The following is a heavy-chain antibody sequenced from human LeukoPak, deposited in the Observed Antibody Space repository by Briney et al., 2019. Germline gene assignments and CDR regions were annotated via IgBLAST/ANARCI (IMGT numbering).Heavy chain of an antibody. D-gene: IGHD1-26*01. Sequence: SETLSLTCSVSGGSLSSYYWSWVRQPPGKGLEWIGYIYYSGNTNYNPSLKSRVTISIDTSKNQFSLKLTSVTAADTAVYFCARGGWELPEGYFDFWGQGTLVTVSS. J-gene: IGHJ4*02. CDR2: IYYSGNT. CDR1: GGSLSSYY. CDR3: ARGGWELPEGYFDF. V-gene: IGHV4-59*12.